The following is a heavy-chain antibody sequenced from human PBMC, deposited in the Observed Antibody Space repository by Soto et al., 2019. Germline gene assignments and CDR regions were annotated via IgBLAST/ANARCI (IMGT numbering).Heavy chain of an antibody. CDR1: GDSISSHY. D-gene: IGHD3-22*01. V-gene: IGHV4-59*11. CDR3: ARDHDTRAMDV. CDR2: IYYSGSVT. Sequence: QVQLQESGPGLVKPSETLSLTCTVSGDSISSHYWSWVRQPPGKGLEWIGYIYYSGSVTKYNPSLKSRVTISVDRPMNQFSLKLTSVTAADTVVYYCARDHDTRAMDVWGQGTTVTVSS. J-gene: IGHJ6*02.